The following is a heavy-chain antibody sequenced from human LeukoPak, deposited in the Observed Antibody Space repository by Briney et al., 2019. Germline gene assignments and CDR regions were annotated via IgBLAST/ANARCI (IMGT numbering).Heavy chain of an antibody. D-gene: IGHD1-20*01. Sequence: TGGSLRLSCVASGVSVSSNYMSWVRQAPGRGLEWVSVIHSGGSTYYADSVKGRFTISRDNSKNTLYLQMNSLRAEDTAVYTCARAYNWNLDYWGQGTLVTVSS. J-gene: IGHJ4*02. CDR2: IHSGGST. CDR1: GVSVSSNY. CDR3: ARAYNWNLDY. V-gene: IGHV3-53*01.